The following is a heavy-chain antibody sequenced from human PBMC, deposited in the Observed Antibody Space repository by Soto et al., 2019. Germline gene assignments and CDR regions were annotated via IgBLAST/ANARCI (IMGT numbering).Heavy chain of an antibody. CDR1: GGSISSGGYY. V-gene: IGHV4-31*03. Sequence: SETLSLTCTVSGGSISSGGYYWSWIRQHPGRGLEWIGYIYYNGNTYYNPSLESRVTVSVDTSKNQFSLNVRSVTAADTAVYYCARCSLVVIPVPGFDPWGQGTLVTVSS. CDR3: ARCSLVVIPVPGFDP. CDR2: IYYNGNT. J-gene: IGHJ5*02. D-gene: IGHD2-15*01.